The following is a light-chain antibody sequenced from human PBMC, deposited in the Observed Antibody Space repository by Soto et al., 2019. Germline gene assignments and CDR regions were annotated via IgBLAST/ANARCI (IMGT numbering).Light chain of an antibody. Sequence: QSVLTQPASVSGSPGQSITISCIGTNSDIGSYDLVSWYQQHPGKAPKLLIFEVTKRPSGVSNRFSGSKSGNTASLTISGLQAEDEGDYCCCSSVGNTSPYVFGHGT. CDR2: EVT. CDR1: NSDIGSYDL. V-gene: IGLV2-23*02. CDR3: CSSVGNTSPYV. J-gene: IGLJ1*01.